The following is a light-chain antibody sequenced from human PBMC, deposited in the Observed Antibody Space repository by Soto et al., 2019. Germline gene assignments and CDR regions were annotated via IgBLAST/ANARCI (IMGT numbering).Light chain of an antibody. V-gene: IGKV1-12*01. CDR1: QGISTW. J-gene: IGKJ5*01. CDR3: QQANSFPIT. CDR2: AAS. Sequence: DLQMTQSPSSVSASVGDRVTITCRASQGISTWLDWYQQKPGKAPKFLIYAASNLQGGVPSRFSGSGSGTDFTLTITSLQPEDFATYYCQQANSFPITFGQGTRLEIK.